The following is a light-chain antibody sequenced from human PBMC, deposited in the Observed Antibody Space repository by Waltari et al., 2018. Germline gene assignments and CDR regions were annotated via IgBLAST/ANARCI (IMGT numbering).Light chain of an antibody. J-gene: IGKJ1*01. CDR1: QSISSW. CDR3: QQYNSYPGT. Sequence: DIQMTQAPSPLSASLGDRVPITCRASQSISSWLAWYQQKPGKAPKLLIYNASSLASGVPSRFSGSGSGTEFTLTISSLQPDDFATYYCQQYNSYPGTFGQGTKVEIK. V-gene: IGKV1-5*03. CDR2: NAS.